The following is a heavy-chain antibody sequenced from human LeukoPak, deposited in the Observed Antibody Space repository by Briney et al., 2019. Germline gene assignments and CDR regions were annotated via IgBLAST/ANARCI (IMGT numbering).Heavy chain of an antibody. CDR1: GYTFTSYG. D-gene: IGHD6-13*01. CDR2: ISAYNGNT. J-gene: IGHJ5*02. Sequence: ASVKVSCKASGYTFTSYGISWVRQAPGQGLEWMGWISAYNGNTNYAQKLQGRVTMTTDTSTSTAYMELRSLRSDDTAVYYCARDEYSSSVGWFDLWGQGTLATVSS. V-gene: IGHV1-18*01. CDR3: ARDEYSSSVGWFDL.